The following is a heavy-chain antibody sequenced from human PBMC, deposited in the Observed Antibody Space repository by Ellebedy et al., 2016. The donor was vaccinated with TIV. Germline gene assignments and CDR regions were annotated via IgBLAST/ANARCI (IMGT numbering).Heavy chain of an antibody. D-gene: IGHD3-22*01. Sequence: GESLKISCAASGFTFSSYAMSWVRQAPEKGLEWVSTIINTGSRTYYADPVEGRFIISRDNSKKTLYLKMNSLRAEDKAVDYCAKGRGWGSDSSAPRYYFDYWGLGTLVTVSS. J-gene: IGHJ4*02. V-gene: IGHV3-23*01. CDR1: GFTFSSYA. CDR2: IINTGSRT. CDR3: AKGRGWGSDSSAPRYYFDY.